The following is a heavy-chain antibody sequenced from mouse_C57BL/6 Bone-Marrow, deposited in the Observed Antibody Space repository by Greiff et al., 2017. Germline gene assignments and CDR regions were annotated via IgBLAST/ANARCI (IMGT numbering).Heavy chain of an antibody. CDR1: GFNIKNTY. Sequence: EVQLQQSVAELVRPGASVKLSCTASGFNIKNTYMHWVKQRPEQGLEWIGRIDPANGNTKYAPKFQGKATITADTSSNTAYLQLSSLTSEDTAIYYCARRDYCGSSLYWYFDVGGTGTTVTVSS. CDR2: IDPANGNT. CDR3: ARRDYCGSSLYWYFDV. V-gene: IGHV14-3*01. J-gene: IGHJ1*03. D-gene: IGHD1-1*01.